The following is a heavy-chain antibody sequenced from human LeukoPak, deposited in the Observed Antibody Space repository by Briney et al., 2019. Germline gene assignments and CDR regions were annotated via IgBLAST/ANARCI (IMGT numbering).Heavy chain of an antibody. CDR2: IYTSGST. CDR3: AGQTVAGTDFDY. D-gene: IGHD6-19*01. V-gene: IGHV4-4*07. J-gene: IGHJ4*02. Sequence: SETLSLTCTVSGGSISSYYWSWIRQPAGKGLEWIGRIYTSGSTNHNPSLKSRVTMSVDTSKNQFSLKLSSVTAADTAVYYCAGQTVAGTDFDYWGQGTLVTVSS. CDR1: GGSISSYY.